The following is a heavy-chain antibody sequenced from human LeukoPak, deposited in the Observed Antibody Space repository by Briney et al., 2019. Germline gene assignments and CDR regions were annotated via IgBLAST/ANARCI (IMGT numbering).Heavy chain of an antibody. CDR1: GFTFSNVW. J-gene: IGHJ4*02. CDR3: TTGPIQIWSRNVDY. D-gene: IGHD5-18*01. CDR2: IKTKSDGETT. Sequence: GGSLRLSCAGSGFTFSNVWMSWVRQAPGKGLEWIGRIKTKSDGETTDYGAAVKGRVTISRDDTKNTVFLQMTGLKTEDTGIYFCTTGPIQIWSRNVDYRGQGTPVTVSS. V-gene: IGHV3-15*01.